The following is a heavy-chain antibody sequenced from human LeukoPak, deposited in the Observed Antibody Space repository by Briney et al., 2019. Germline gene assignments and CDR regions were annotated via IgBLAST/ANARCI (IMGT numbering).Heavy chain of an antibody. D-gene: IGHD3-16*01. V-gene: IGHV3-7*01. CDR2: IKEDGSER. Sequence: GGSLSLSCAASGFTFSSYWMSWVRQAPGKGLEWVANIKEDGSERYYVASVEDRFTISRDNAKSSLYLHMTGLRAEDTAVYYCARELRTFDSWGQGTLVTVSS. J-gene: IGHJ4*02. CDR3: ARELRTFDS. CDR1: GFTFSSYW.